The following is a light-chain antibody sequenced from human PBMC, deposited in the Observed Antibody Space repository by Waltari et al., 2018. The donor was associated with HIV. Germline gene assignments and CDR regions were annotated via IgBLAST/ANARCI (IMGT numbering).Light chain of an antibody. J-gene: IGKJ3*01. CDR1: HNINNY. CDR2: DAS. V-gene: IGKV1-39*01. CDR3: LQTYITPLT. Sequence: DIQMTPSPPSLSASVGDRVTITCRASHNINNYVNWYQHKPGKVPRLLIYDASRLESGAPSRFSGSGFGTDFTLTISSLQPEDFATYFCLQTYITPLTFGPGTKVDVK.